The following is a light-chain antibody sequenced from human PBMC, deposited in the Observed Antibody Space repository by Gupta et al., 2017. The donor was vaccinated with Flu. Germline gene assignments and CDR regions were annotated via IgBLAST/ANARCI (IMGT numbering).Light chain of an antibody. Sequence: QSALTQPASVSGSPGQSVTISCTGTTSDVGGYNHVSWYQQHPGKAPILIFYEVSDRPAGVSSRFSASKSGNTASLTISGHQAEDEAYYYCSSDRTGDTWVFGGGTKLTVL. CDR1: TSDVGGYNH. CDR2: EVS. V-gene: IGLV2-14*01. CDR3: SSDRTGDTWV. J-gene: IGLJ3*02.